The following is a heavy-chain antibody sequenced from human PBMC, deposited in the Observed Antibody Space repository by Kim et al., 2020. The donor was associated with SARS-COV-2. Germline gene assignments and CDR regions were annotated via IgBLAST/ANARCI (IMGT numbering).Heavy chain of an antibody. V-gene: IGHV4-4*07. J-gene: IGHJ4*02. Sequence: SETLSLTCTVSGGSISSYYWSWIRQPAGKGLEWIGRIYTSGSTNYNPSLKSRVTMSVDTSKNQFSLKLSSVTAADTAVYYCARDGTYSSSWRFDYWGQGTLVTVSS. CDR1: GGSISSYY. D-gene: IGHD6-13*01. CDR2: IYTSGST. CDR3: ARDGTYSSSWRFDY.